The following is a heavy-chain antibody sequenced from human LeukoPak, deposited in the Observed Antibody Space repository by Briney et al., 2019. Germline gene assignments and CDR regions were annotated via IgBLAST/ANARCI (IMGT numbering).Heavy chain of an antibody. CDR1: GFTFSSYS. Sequence: GGSLRLSCAASGFTFSSYSMNWVRQAPGKGLEWVSSISSSSSYIYYADSVKGRFTISRDNAKNSLHLQMNSLRAEDTAVYYCARDGQTGTTVGWGQGSLVTVSS. J-gene: IGHJ4*02. V-gene: IGHV3-21*01. CDR2: ISSSSSYI. CDR3: ARDGQTGTTVG. D-gene: IGHD1-7*01.